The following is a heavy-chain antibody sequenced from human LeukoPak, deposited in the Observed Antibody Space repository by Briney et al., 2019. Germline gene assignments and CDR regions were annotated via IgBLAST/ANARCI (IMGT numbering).Heavy chain of an antibody. CDR2: INHSGST. D-gene: IGHD3-10*01. V-gene: IGHV4-34*01. CDR3: ARGRYYYGSGIYYYYYYMDV. CDR1: GFTFSSYW. J-gene: IGHJ6*03. Sequence: GSLRLSCAASGFTFSSYWMHWIRQPPGKGLEWIGEINHSGSTNYNPSLKSRVTISVDTSKNQFSLKLSSVTAADTAVYYCARGRYYYGSGIYYYYYYMDVWGKGTTVTVSS.